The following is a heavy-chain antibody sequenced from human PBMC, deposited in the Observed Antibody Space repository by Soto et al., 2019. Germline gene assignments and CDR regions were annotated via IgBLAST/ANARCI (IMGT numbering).Heavy chain of an antibody. V-gene: IGHV1-46*03. CDR2: INLSADRT. CDR3: VRDPSSGYRSFDY. Sequence: ASVKVSCKASGYIFTNYDIYWVRQAPGQGLEWMGIINLSADRTSYAQKFQGRFTVTMDTSTSTVYMELGSLRSEDTAVYYCVRDPSSGYRSFDYWGQGTLVTVSS. D-gene: IGHD3-22*01. J-gene: IGHJ4*02. CDR1: GYIFTNYD.